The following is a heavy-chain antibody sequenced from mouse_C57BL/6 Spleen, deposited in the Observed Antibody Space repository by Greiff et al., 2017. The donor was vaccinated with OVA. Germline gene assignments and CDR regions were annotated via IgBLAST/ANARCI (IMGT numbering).Heavy chain of an antibody. J-gene: IGHJ2*01. CDR1: GYTFTSYS. CDR3: ARETTVVADDVDY. V-gene: IGHV1-4*01. D-gene: IGHD1-1*01. Sequence: VQLQQSGAELARPGASVKMSCKASGYTFTSYSMHWVKQRPGQGLEWIGYINPSSGYTKYNQKFKDKATLTADKSSSTAYIQLSSLTSEDSAVDDCARETTVVADDVDYWGQGTTLTVSS. CDR2: INPSSGYT.